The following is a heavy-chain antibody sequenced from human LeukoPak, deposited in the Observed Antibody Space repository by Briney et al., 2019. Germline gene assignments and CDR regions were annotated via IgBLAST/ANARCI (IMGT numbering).Heavy chain of an antibody. V-gene: IGHV3-21*01. CDR2: ISSGSSHI. CDR3: ARDSNYDFLSGYYNYFQY. Sequence: GGSLRLSCAASRFTFSSYAMNWVRQAPGKGLEWVSSISSGSSHIYYADSVKGRFSISRDNAKNSLFLQMNSLRAEDTAVYYCARDSNYDFLSGYYNYFQYWGQGILVTVSP. D-gene: IGHD3-3*01. J-gene: IGHJ4*02. CDR1: RFTFSSYA.